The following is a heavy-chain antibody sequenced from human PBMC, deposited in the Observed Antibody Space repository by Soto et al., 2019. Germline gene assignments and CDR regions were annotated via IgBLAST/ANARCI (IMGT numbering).Heavy chain of an antibody. CDR2: IYSGGST. CDR1: GFTVNSNY. V-gene: IGHV3-66*01. J-gene: IGHJ4*02. Sequence: GGSLRLSXAASGFTVNSNYMSWVRQAPGKGLEWVSVIYSGGSTYYADSVKGRFIISRDDSKNTLFLQMNSLRAEDAAVYYCATAKLLLPWLFDYWGQGALVTVSS. D-gene: IGHD2-15*01. CDR3: ATAKLLLPWLFDY.